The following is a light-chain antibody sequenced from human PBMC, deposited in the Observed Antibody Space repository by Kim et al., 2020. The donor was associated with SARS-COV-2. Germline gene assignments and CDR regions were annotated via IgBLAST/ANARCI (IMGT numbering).Light chain of an antibody. V-gene: IGLV3-19*01. J-gene: IGLJ1*01. CDR3: NSRDSSGNLYV. Sequence: SSEPTQDPAVSVALGQTVSFTCQGDSLRTYYAGWYQQKPGQAPVLVIYGKNNRPSGIPDRFSGSSSGDTASLTITGAQAEDEADYYCNSRDSSGNLYVFGTGTKVTVL. CDR1: SLRTYY. CDR2: GKN.